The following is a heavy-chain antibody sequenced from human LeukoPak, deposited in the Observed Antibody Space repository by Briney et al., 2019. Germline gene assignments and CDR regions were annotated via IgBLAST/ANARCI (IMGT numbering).Heavy chain of an antibody. CDR2: IYPGDSDT. CDR3: ARLAYSSSYYYGMDV. D-gene: IGHD6-13*01. J-gene: IGHJ6*02. CDR1: GYSFTSYW. V-gene: IGHV5-51*01. Sequence: GESLKISCKGSGYSFTSYWIGWVRQMPGKGLEWMGIIYPGDSDTRYSPSFQGQVTISADKSISTAYLQWSSLKASDTATYYCARLAYSSSYYYGMDVWGQGTTVTVSS.